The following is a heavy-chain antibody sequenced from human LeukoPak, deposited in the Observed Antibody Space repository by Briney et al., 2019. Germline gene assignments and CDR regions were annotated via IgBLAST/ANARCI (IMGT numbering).Heavy chain of an antibody. CDR2: IYYSGST. Sequence: PSETLSLTYTVSGGSISSYYWSWIRQPPGKGLEWIGYIYYSGSTNYNPSLKSRVTISVDTSKNQFSLKLSSVTAADTAVYYCARRPRGTTFDYWGQGTLVTVSS. V-gene: IGHV4-59*08. J-gene: IGHJ4*02. CDR3: ARRPRGTTFDY. CDR1: GGSISSYY. D-gene: IGHD4-11*01.